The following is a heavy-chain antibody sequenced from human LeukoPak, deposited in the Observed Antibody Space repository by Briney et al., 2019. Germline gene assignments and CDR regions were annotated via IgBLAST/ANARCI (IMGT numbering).Heavy chain of an antibody. CDR1: GFSLRTNGMS. CDR3: ARCIAATGTLDY. V-gene: IGHV2-70*11. CDR2: IDRDDDK. D-gene: IGHD6-13*01. Sequence: SGPTLLNPTQTLTLTCTFSGFSLRTNGMSVTWVRQPPGKALEWLARIDRDDDKYYSASLKTRLTISKDTSKNQVVLTMTNMDPVDTATYFCARCIAATGTLDYWGQGALVTVSS. J-gene: IGHJ4*02.